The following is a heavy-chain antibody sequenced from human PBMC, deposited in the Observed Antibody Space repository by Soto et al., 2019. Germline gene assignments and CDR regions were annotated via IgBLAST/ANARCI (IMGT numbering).Heavy chain of an antibody. Sequence: SVKVSCKASGGTFSSYAISWVRQAPGQGLEWMGGIIPIFGTANYAQRFQGRVTITADESTSTAYMELSSLRSEDTAVYYCAREEYSSSYYRTTYYYYGMDVWGQGTTVTVSS. D-gene: IGHD6-6*01. CDR2: IIPIFGTA. CDR1: GGTFSSYA. J-gene: IGHJ6*02. V-gene: IGHV1-69*13. CDR3: AREEYSSSYYRTTYYYYGMDV.